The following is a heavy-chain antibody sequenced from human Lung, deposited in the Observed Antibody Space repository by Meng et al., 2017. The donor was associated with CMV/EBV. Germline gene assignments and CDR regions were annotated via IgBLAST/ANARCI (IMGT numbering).Heavy chain of an antibody. Sequence: GEXXKISCAASGFTFSSYWMHWVRQAPGKGLVWVSRINSDGSSTSYADSVKGRFTISRDNAKNTLYLQMNSLRAEDTAVYYCARVFDYDFWSGYYTNGMDVWGQGTTVTVS. CDR2: INSDGSST. J-gene: IGHJ6*02. D-gene: IGHD3-3*01. CDR3: ARVFDYDFWSGYYTNGMDV. V-gene: IGHV3-74*01. CDR1: GFTFSSYW.